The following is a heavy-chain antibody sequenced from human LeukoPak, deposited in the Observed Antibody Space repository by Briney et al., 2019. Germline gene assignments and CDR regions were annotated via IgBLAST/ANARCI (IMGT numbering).Heavy chain of an antibody. CDR3: ATASYLTISGNFDY. V-gene: IGHV1-18*01. CDR2: ISAYNGNT. J-gene: IGHJ4*02. D-gene: IGHD3-10*01. Sequence: ASVKVSCKASGYTFTSYGISWVRQAPGQGLEWMGWISAYNGNTNYAQKLQGRVTMTTDTSTGTAYMELRSLRSDDTAVYYCATASYLTISGNFDYWGQGTLVTVSS. CDR1: GYTFTSYG.